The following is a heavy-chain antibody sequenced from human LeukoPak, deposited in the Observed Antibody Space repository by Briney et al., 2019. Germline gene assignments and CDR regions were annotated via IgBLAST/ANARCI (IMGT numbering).Heavy chain of an antibody. Sequence: PGGSLRLSCAASGFTFGNYAMNWVRQAPGKGLEWVSTISGNGAFTYYADSVQGRFTISRDNSKNTLSVQMNSLRAEDTAVYYCAKDYDSGGLRWFDSWGQGTLVSVSS. V-gene: IGHV3-23*01. J-gene: IGHJ5*01. CDR1: GFTFGNYA. CDR3: AKDYDSGGLRWFDS. CDR2: ISGNGAFT. D-gene: IGHD3-3*01.